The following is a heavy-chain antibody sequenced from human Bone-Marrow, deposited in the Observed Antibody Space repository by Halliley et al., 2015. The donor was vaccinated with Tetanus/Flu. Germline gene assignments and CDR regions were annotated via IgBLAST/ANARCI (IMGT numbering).Heavy chain of an antibody. V-gene: IGHV4-31*02. CDR3: ARGLVVIIPSARKTCWFDP. CDR1: DISINTGDYY. D-gene: IGHD2-2*01. CDR2: IYYSGST. J-gene: IGHJ5*02. Sequence: LRLFCTVSDISINTGDYYWSWFRQSPQKGLEWIGYIYYSGSTFYNPSLRSRVSISIDTSKNQFSLKVNSVTAADTAVYYCARGLVVIIPSARKTCWFDPWGPGTLVSVSS.